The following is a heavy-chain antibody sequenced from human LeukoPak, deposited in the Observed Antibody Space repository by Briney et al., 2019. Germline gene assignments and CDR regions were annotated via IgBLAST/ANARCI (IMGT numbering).Heavy chain of an antibody. CDR1: GGSFSGYY. D-gene: IGHD3-10*01. J-gene: IGHJ4*02. CDR3: ARYPVLLWVADY. CDR2: IYYSGST. V-gene: IGHV4-34*01. Sequence: SETLSLTCTVYGGSFSGYYWSWIRQPPGKGLEWIGSIYYSGSTYYNPSLKSRVTISVDTSKNQFSLKLSSVTAADTAVYYCARYPVLLWVADYWGQGTLVTVSS.